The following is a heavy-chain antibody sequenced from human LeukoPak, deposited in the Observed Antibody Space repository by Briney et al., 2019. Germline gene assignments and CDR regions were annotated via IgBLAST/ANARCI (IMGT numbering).Heavy chain of an antibody. D-gene: IGHD3-10*02. CDR2: ISSSGSTI. CDR3: AEVGITMIGGV. V-gene: IGHV3-48*03. J-gene: IGHJ6*04. CDR1: GFTFSSYE. Sequence: PGGSLRLSCAASGFTFSSYEMNWVRQAPGKGLEWGSYISSSGSTIYYADSVKGRFTISRDNAKNSLYLQMNSLRAEDTAVYYCAEVGITMIGGVWGKGTTVTISS.